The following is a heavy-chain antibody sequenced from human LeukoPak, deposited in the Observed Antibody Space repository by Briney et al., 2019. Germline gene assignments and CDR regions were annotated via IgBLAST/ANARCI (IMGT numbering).Heavy chain of an antibody. CDR1: GGSFSGYY. CDR3: ASRDILTGIGDY. CDR2: INHSGST. D-gene: IGHD3-9*01. Sequence: SETLSLTCAVYGGSFSGYYWSWIRQPPGKGLEWIGEINHSGSTNYNPSLKSRVTISVDTSENQFSLKLSSVTAADTAVYYCASRDILTGIGDYWGQGTLVTVSS. V-gene: IGHV4-34*01. J-gene: IGHJ4*02.